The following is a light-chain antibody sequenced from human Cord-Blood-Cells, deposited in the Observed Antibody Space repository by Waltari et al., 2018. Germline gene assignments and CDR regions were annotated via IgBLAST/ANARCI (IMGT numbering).Light chain of an antibody. CDR1: QSVSSN. V-gene: IGKV3-15*01. Sequence: EIVLTQSPATLSVSLGESATLSCRASQSVSSNLAWYQQKPGQAPRLLIYGASTRATSIPARFSGSGSGTEFTLTISSRQSEDFTVYYCQQYNDWPPLTFGGGTKVEIK. J-gene: IGKJ4*01. CDR3: QQYNDWPPLT. CDR2: GAS.